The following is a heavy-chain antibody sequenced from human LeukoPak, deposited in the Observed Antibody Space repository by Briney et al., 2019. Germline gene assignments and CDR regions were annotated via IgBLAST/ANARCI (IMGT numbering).Heavy chain of an antibody. CDR3: ARGSHYFDY. D-gene: IGHD1-26*01. Sequence: GGSLRLSCAASGFTFSSYAMSWVRQAPGKGLEWVAVISYDGSNKYYADSVKGRFTISRDNSKNTLYLQMNSLRAEDTAVYYCARGSHYFDYWGQGTLVTVSS. V-gene: IGHV3-30-3*01. CDR2: ISYDGSNK. J-gene: IGHJ4*02. CDR1: GFTFSSYA.